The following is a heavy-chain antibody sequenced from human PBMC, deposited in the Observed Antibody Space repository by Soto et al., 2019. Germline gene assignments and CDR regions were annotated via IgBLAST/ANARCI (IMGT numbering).Heavy chain of an antibody. J-gene: IGHJ4*02. Sequence: ASVKVSCKASGYTFTGYYIHWVRQAPGQGLEWMGWINPNSGVTNYAQKFQGWVAMTRVTSISTAYMELSSLRSDDTAVYYCARASKSTTPDFDYWGQGTPVTVSS. CDR1: GYTFTGYY. CDR3: ARASKSTTPDFDY. CDR2: INPNSGVT. V-gene: IGHV1-2*04. D-gene: IGHD1-1*01.